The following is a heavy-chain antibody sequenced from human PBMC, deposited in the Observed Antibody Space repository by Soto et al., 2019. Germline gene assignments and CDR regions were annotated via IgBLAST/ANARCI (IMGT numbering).Heavy chain of an antibody. D-gene: IGHD1-26*01. J-gene: IGHJ2*01. CDR1: GFTFSSYA. CDR3: ARGGRWELLQWYFDL. CDR2: ISYDGSNK. Sequence: QVQLVESGGGVVQPGRSLRLSCAASGFTFSSYAMHWVRQAPGKGLEWVAVISYDGSNKYYADSVKDRFTISRDNSKNTLYLQMNSLRAEDTAVYYCARGGRWELLQWYFDLWGRGTLVTVSS. V-gene: IGHV3-30-3*01.